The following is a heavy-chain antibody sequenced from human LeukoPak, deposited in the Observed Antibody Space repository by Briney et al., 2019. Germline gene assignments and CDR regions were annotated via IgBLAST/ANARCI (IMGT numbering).Heavy chain of an antibody. CDR1: GYTFTSYD. Sequence: ASVKVSCKASGYTFTSYDINWVRQATGQGLEWMGWMNPNSGNTGYAQKLQGRVTMTTDTSTSTAYMELRSLRSDDTAVYYCARIRRYYRFSDYWGQGTLVTVSS. CDR2: MNPNSGNT. CDR3: ARIRRYYRFSDY. V-gene: IGHV1-8*01. J-gene: IGHJ4*02. D-gene: IGHD3-16*01.